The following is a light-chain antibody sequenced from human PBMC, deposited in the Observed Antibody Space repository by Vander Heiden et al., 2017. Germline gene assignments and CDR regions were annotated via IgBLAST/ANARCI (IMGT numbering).Light chain of an antibody. CDR2: DVT. J-gene: IGLJ2*01. Sequence: QSALTQPLSVSGSPGQSVTISCTGTRSDVGAYNCVSWYQQRPDKAPKFMMYDVTKRPSGVPDRFSGSKSGNTASLTISGLQAEDEADYYCCSYAGSYTVIFGGGTKLTVL. CDR3: CSYAGSYTVI. V-gene: IGLV2-11*01. CDR1: RSDVGAYNC.